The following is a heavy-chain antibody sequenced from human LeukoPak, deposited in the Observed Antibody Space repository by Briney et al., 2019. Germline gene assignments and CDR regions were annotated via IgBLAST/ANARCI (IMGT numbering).Heavy chain of an antibody. Sequence: SETLSLTCAVYGGSFSGYYWSWIRQPPGKGLEWIGEINHSGSTNYNPSLKSRVTISVDTSKNQFSLKLSSVPAADTAVYYCARAQKIRARGVVVPAARGYSWFDPWGQGTLVTVSS. D-gene: IGHD2-2*01. CDR2: INHSGST. V-gene: IGHV4-34*01. CDR1: GGSFSGYY. CDR3: ARAQKIRARGVVVPAARGYSWFDP. J-gene: IGHJ5*02.